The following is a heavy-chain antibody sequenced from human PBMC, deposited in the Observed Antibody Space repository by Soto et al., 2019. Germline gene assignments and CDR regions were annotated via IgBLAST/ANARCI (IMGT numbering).Heavy chain of an antibody. CDR1: GATLRSFA. J-gene: IGHJ5*02. CDR2: IIPMYGAT. Sequence: QVQLVQSGAEVKKPGSSVKVSCKASGATLRSFAIAWVRQTPGHGLEWMGGIIPMYGATTYAQKFQGRLTITADDSTTTAYMDLTSLTSEDTGVYYCATDKSWFDPWGQGTLVTVSS. V-gene: IGHV1-69*01. CDR3: ATDKSWFDP.